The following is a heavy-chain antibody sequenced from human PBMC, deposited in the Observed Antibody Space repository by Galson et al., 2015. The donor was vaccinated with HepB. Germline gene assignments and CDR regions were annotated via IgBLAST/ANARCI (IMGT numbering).Heavy chain of an antibody. Sequence: SLRLSCAASGFTFSSYSMNWVRQAPGKGLEWVSSISSSSSYIYYADSVKGRFTISRDNAKNSLYLQMNSLRAEDTAVYYCASVNEWGYCSSTSCYTTSGGYWGQGTLVTVSS. J-gene: IGHJ4*02. CDR1: GFTFSSYS. CDR2: ISSSSSYI. V-gene: IGHV3-21*01. CDR3: ASVNEWGYCSSTSCYTTSGGY. D-gene: IGHD2-2*02.